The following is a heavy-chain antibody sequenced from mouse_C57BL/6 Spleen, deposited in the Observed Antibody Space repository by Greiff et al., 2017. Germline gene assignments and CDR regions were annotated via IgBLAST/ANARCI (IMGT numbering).Heavy chain of an antibody. J-gene: IGHJ2*01. CDR3: ARAGYYGTFDY. CDR2: ISSGSSTI. D-gene: IGHD1-1*01. Sequence: EVKLMESGGGLVKPGGSLKLSCAASGFTFSDYGMHWVRQAPEKGLEWVAYISSGSSTIYYADTVKCRFTISRDNAKNTLFLQMTSLRSEDTAMYYCARAGYYGTFDYWGQGTTLTVSS. CDR1: GFTFSDYG. V-gene: IGHV5-17*01.